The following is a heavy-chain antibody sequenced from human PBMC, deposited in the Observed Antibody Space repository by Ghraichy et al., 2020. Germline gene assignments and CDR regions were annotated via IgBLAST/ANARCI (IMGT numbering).Heavy chain of an antibody. CDR2: ISWNSGSI. J-gene: IGHJ4*02. D-gene: IGHD1/OR15-1a*01. Sequence: SLNISCAASGFTFDDYAMHWVRQAPGKGLEWVSGISWNSGSIGYADSVKGRFTISRDNAKNSLYLQMNSLRAEDTALYYCARTTTPVGTSPFDYWGQGTLVTVS. CDR1: GFTFDDYA. CDR3: ARTTTPVGTSPFDY. V-gene: IGHV3-9*01.